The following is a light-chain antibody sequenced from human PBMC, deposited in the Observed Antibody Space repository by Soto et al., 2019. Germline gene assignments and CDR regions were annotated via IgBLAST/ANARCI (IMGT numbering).Light chain of an antibody. Sequence: QSALTQPPSVSGAPGQRVTISCTGSSSNIGANYDVHWYQQRPGTAPKLLIFGNNNRPPGVPDRFSGSKSGTSASLAITGLQAEDEGDYYCQSYDTTLSARYVFGTGTKVTVL. CDR3: QSYDTTLSARYV. J-gene: IGLJ1*01. CDR2: GNN. V-gene: IGLV1-40*01. CDR1: SSNIGANYD.